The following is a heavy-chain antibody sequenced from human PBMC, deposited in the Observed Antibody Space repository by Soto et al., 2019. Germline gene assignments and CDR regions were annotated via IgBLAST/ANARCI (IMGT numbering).Heavy chain of an antibody. CDR1: GFTFSSYS. V-gene: IGHV3-48*02. CDR2: ISSSSSTI. Sequence: EVQLVESGGGLVQPGGSLRLSCAASGFTFSSYSMNWVRQAPGKGLEWVSYISSSSSTIYYADSVKGRFTMSRDNAKNSLYLHMNSLRDEDEAVDYCELMFRGVIIDFLGGKGTLVTVSS. CDR3: ELMFRGVIIDFL. D-gene: IGHD3-10*01. J-gene: IGHJ1*01.